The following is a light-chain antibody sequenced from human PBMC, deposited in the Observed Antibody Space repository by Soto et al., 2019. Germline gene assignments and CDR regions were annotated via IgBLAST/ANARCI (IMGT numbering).Light chain of an antibody. CDR2: GAS. Sequence: EILLTQSPGSLSVFPGERASLSCRASQNVNNRLAWYQQKAGQAPRLLISGASSRATGIPDRFSGSGSGTDFTLTISRLESDDFAVYYCQQYSNWPPTFGQGTRLEIK. CDR1: QNVNNR. V-gene: IGKV3D-15*01. CDR3: QQYSNWPPT. J-gene: IGKJ5*01.